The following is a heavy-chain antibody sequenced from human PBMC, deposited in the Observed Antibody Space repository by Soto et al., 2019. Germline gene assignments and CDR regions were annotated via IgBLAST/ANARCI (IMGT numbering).Heavy chain of an antibody. V-gene: IGHV5-51*01. CDR3: ARQVLQAPHYGMDV. Sequence: EVQLVQSGAEVKKPGESLEISCRTSGYSFSNYWIGWVRQMPGKGLEWMGIVYPGDSDTRYSPSCQGQVTISADKSISTAYLQWSSLKASDTAMYYCARQVLQAPHYGMDVWGQGTTVTVSS. J-gene: IGHJ6*02. CDR1: GYSFSNYW. D-gene: IGHD2-15*01. CDR2: VYPGDSDT.